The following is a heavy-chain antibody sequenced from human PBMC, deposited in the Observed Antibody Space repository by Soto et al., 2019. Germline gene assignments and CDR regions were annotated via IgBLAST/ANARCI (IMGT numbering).Heavy chain of an antibody. V-gene: IGHV4-39*01. CDR3: ARRSPLVYGNPFDH. D-gene: IGHD3-10*01. J-gene: IGHJ5*02. CDR1: GGSISSNSYY. CDR2: IYHRGGT. Sequence: PSETLSLTCTVSGGSISSNSYYWDWIRQPPGKGLDWIGSIYHRGGTYYNPSLKSRVAISVDPSTNQFSLTLTSVTAADTAVYYCARRSPLVYGNPFDHWGQGTLVTVS.